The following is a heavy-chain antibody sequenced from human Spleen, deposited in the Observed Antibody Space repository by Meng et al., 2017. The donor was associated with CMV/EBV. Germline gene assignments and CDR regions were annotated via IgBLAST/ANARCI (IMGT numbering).Heavy chain of an antibody. J-gene: IGHJ3*02. V-gene: IGHV3-30*04. D-gene: IGHD6-13*01. Sequence: GESLKISCAASGFTFSSYTMHWVRQAPGKGLEWVAVISYDGSNKYYADSVKGRFTISRDNSKNTLYLQMNSLRAEDTAVYYCARGPYSSSFSDAFDIWGQGTMVTVSS. CDR1: GFTFSSYT. CDR3: ARGPYSSSFSDAFDI. CDR2: ISYDGSNK.